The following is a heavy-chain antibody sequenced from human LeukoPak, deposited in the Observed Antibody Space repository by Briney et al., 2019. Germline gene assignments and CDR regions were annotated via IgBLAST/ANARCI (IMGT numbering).Heavy chain of an antibody. CDR3: ARDHCSGGSCHGGH. CDR1: GGTFSSYA. Sequence: SVKVSCKASGGTFSSYAISWVRQAPGQGLEWMGGIIPIFGTANYAQKFQGRVTITTDESTSTAYMELSSLRSEDTAVYYCARDHCSGGSCHGGHWGQGTLVTVSS. D-gene: IGHD2-15*01. CDR2: IIPIFGTA. J-gene: IGHJ4*02. V-gene: IGHV1-69*05.